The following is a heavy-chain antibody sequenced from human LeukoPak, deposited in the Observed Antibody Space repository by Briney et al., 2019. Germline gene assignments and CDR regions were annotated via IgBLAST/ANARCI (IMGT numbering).Heavy chain of an antibody. CDR3: ARDSGSITIFGVVIHGDYYYYMDV. Sequence: AASVKVSCKASGYTFTSYYMHWVRQAPGQGLEWMGIINPSGGSTSYAQKFQGRVTMTRDMSTSTVYMELSSLRSEDTAVYYCARDSGSITIFGVVIHGDYYYYMDVWGKGTTVTVSS. D-gene: IGHD3-3*01. CDR1: GYTFTSYY. V-gene: IGHV1-46*01. CDR2: INPSGGST. J-gene: IGHJ6*03.